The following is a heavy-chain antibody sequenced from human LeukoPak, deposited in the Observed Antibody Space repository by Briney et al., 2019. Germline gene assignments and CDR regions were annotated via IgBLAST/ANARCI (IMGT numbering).Heavy chain of an antibody. D-gene: IGHD6-19*01. CDR1: GFTFSSYA. CDR2: ISGSGGST. CDR3: ARAPSGRNFDC. J-gene: IGHJ4*02. Sequence: GGSLRLSCAASGFTFSSYAMSWVRQAPGKGLEWVSAISGSGGSTYYADSVKGRFTISRDNSKNTLYLQVNNLRVEDTAVYYCARAPSGRNFDCWGQGALVTVST. V-gene: IGHV3-23*01.